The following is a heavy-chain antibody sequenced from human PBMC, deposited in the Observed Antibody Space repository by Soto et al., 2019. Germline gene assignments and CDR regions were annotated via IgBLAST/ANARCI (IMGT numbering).Heavy chain of an antibody. V-gene: IGHV1-18*01. J-gene: IGHJ3*02. CDR3: ARVVVVAGSFDI. Sequence: ASVKVSCKASGYSFTDFGVTWVRQAPGQGLEWMGWISVYNGNTNYAQKLQGRVTMTTDTSTSTAYMELRSLRSDDTAVYYCARVVVVAGSFDIWGQGTMVTVSS. D-gene: IGHD2-15*01. CDR2: ISVYNGNT. CDR1: GYSFTDFG.